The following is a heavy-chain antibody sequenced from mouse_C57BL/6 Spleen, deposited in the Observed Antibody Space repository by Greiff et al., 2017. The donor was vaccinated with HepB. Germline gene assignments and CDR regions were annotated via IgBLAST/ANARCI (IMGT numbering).Heavy chain of an antibody. D-gene: IGHD2-3*01. CDR2: INPYNGDT. CDR3: AKGWLLRAMDY. CDR1: GYSFTGYF. J-gene: IGHJ4*01. Sequence: EVQLQQSGPELVKPGDSVKISCKASGYSFTGYFMNWVMQSHGKSLEWIGRINPYNGDTFYNQKFKGKATLTVDKSSSTAYMELRSLTSEDSAVYYCAKGWLLRAMDYWGQGTSVTVSS. V-gene: IGHV1-20*01.